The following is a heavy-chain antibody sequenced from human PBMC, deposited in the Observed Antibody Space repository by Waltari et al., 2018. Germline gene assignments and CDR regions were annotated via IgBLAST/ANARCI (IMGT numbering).Heavy chain of an antibody. D-gene: IGHD6-6*01. CDR3: ARGIAARPWSGWYFDL. Sequence: QVQLVQSGAEVKKPGSSVKVSCKASGGTFSSYAISWGRQAPGQGLEWMGGIIPIFGTANYAQKFQGRVTITADKSTSTAYMELSSLRSEDTAVYYCARGIAARPWSGWYFDLWGRGTLVTVSS. J-gene: IGHJ2*01. V-gene: IGHV1-69*14. CDR2: IIPIFGTA. CDR1: GGTFSSYA.